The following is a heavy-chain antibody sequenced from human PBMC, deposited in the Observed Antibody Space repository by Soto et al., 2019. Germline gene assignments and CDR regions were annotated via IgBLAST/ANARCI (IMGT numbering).Heavy chain of an antibody. Sequence: QVQLVQSGAEVKRPGSSVKVSCKASGDTFTFYAINWVRQAPGLGLEWMGRINPILSMSNYAQRFQGRVTMTADQSTSTAYMELSSLRSEDTAIYYCASSYGSGYRTFDYWRQGALGTVSS. J-gene: IGHJ4*02. CDR1: GDTFTFYA. V-gene: IGHV1-69*02. CDR2: INPILSMS. CDR3: ASSYGSGYRTFDY. D-gene: IGHD3-10*01.